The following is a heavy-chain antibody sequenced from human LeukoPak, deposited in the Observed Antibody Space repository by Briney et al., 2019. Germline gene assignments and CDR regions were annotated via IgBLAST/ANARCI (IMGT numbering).Heavy chain of an antibody. CDR1: GFTFSSYS. CDR3: ARGGSGVWTL. V-gene: IGHV3-21*01. D-gene: IGHD2-21*02. Sequence: SGGSLRLSCAASGFTFSSYSMNWVRQAPGKGLEWVSSISSSSSYIYYADSVKGRFTISRDDAKNSLYLQMNSLRADDTAVYYCARGGSGVWTLGGQGTLVPVS. J-gene: IGHJ4*02. CDR2: ISSSSSYI.